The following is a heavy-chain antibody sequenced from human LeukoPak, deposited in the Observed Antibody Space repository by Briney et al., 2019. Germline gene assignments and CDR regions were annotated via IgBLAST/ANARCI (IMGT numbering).Heavy chain of an antibody. CDR1: GFTFSYYW. CDR2: VNSDGTRT. J-gene: IGHJ4*02. CDR3: ARDNPGYFDY. Sequence: GGSLRLSCAGSGFTFSYYWMHWVRQAPGKGLVWVSRVNSDGTRTSYADSVKGRFTISRDNSKNTLYLQMNSLRAEDTAVYYCARDNPGYFDYWGQGTLVTVSS. V-gene: IGHV3-74*01.